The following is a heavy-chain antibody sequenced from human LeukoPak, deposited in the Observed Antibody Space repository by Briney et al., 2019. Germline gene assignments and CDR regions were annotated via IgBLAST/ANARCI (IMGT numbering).Heavy chain of an antibody. CDR3: ARAQYSSGWTDY. CDR1: GYIFTGYY. CDR2: INPNSGGT. Sequence: ASVKVSCKASGYIFTGYYMHWVRQAPGQGLEWMGWINPNSGGTNYAQKFQGRVTMTRDTSISTAYMELNRLRSDDTAVYYCARAQYSSGWTDYWGQGTLVTVSS. V-gene: IGHV1-2*02. D-gene: IGHD6-19*01. J-gene: IGHJ4*02.